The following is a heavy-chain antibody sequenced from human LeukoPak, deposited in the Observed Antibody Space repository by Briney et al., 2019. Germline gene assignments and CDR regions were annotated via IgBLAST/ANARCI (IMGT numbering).Heavy chain of an antibody. CDR1: GYTFTSYG. J-gene: IGHJ4*02. V-gene: IGHV1-18*01. CDR3: ARDYGYCSSTSCLLLDY. D-gene: IGHD2-2*03. Sequence: GASVKVSCKASGYTFTSYGISWVRQAPGQGLEWTGWISAYNGNTNYAQKLQGRVTMTTDTSTSTAYMELRSLRSDDTAVYYCARDYGYCSSTSCLLLDYWGQGTLVTVSS. CDR2: ISAYNGNT.